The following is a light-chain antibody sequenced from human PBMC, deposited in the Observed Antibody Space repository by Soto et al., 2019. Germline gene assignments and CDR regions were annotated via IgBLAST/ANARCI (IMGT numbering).Light chain of an antibody. CDR2: TGS. J-gene: IGKJ4*01. CDR1: QVISSW. V-gene: IGKV1-12*01. CDR3: QQANSFPLT. Sequence: DIQMTQSPSSVSASVGDRVSITCRASQVISSWLAWYQQKPGRAPKLLIYTGSSLQSGVTSRFSGTGSGTDFTLTISSLQPEDVATYYCQQANSFPLTFGGGTKVEIK.